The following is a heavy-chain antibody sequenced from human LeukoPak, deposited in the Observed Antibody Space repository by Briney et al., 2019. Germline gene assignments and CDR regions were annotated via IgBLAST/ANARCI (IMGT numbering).Heavy chain of an antibody. CDR1: GGSISSGGYS. CDR2: IYHSGST. J-gene: IGHJ4*02. V-gene: IGHV4-30-2*01. CDR3: ARAKSASLPCLH. D-gene: IGHD1-26*01. Sequence: PSETLSLTCAVSGGSISSGGYSWSWIRQPPGKGQEWIGYIYHSGSTYYNPSLKSRVTMSVDTSKNQFSLKLNSVTAADTAVYYCARAKSASLPCLHWGQGTLVTVSS.